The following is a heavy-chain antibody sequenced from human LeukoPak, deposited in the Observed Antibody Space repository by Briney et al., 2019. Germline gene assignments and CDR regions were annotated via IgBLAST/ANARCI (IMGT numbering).Heavy chain of an antibody. CDR3: ARDPGYSSGYYYGTHDAFDI. CDR2: ITSSGGGT. Sequence: GGSLRLSCAASGFSFSSFAMSWVRQAPGKGLEWVSSITSSGGGTDYADSVKGRFTISRDNAKNSLYLQMNSLRAEDTAVYYCARDPGYSSGYYYGTHDAFDIWGQGTMVTVSS. V-gene: IGHV3-23*01. J-gene: IGHJ3*02. D-gene: IGHD3-22*01. CDR1: GFSFSSFA.